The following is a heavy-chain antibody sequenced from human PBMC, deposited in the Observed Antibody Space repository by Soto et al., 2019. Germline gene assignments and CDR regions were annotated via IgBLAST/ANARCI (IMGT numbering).Heavy chain of an antibody. CDR1: GYTFTTYF. Sequence: GASVKVSCKASGYTFTTYFMHWVRQAPGQRPEWMGWINGANGNTQYSQKFQGRVTITRDTSASTAYMELTSLRSEDTAVYYCAVVPIVPNWGQGTLVTVSS. D-gene: IGHD2-15*01. CDR2: INGANGNT. J-gene: IGHJ4*02. V-gene: IGHV1-3*01. CDR3: AVVPIVPN.